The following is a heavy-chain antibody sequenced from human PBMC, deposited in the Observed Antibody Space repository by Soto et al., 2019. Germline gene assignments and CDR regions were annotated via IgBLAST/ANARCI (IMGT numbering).Heavy chain of an antibody. Sequence: QITLKESGPTLVKPTQTLTLTCTFSGFSLSTSRVGVGWIRQPPGKALEWLALIYWDDDKRYSPSLKTRLTITKDTSKHQVVLTMTNRDPVDTATYYCEHSRIFGDYMYCFASWGQGSLVTVSS. J-gene: IGHJ4*02. CDR1: GFSLSTSRVG. CDR3: EHSRIFGDYMYCFAS. V-gene: IGHV2-5*02. D-gene: IGHD4-17*01. CDR2: IYWDDDK.